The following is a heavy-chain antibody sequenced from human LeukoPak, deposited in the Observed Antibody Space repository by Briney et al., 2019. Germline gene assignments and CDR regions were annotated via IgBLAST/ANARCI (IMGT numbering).Heavy chain of an antibody. CDR2: IYTSGST. CDR3: ATIAVAGTIGDY. V-gene: IGHV4-4*07. CDR1: GASISSYY. J-gene: IGHJ4*02. D-gene: IGHD6-19*01. Sequence: SQTLSLTCTVSGASISSYYWSWIRQPAGKGLEWIGRIYTSGSTNYNPSLKSRVTISVDKSKNQFSLKLSSVTAADTAVYYCATIAVAGTIGDYWGQGTLVTVSS.